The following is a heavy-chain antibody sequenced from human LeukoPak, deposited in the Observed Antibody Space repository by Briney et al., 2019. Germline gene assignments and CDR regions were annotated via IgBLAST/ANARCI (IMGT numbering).Heavy chain of an antibody. J-gene: IGHJ4*02. V-gene: IGHV3-21*01. CDR1: GFTFSSYS. CDR2: ISSSSSYI. CDR3: ETTASRKNFDY. Sequence: SGGSLRLSCAASGFTFSSYSTNWVRQAPGKGLEWVSSISSSSSYIYYADSVKGRFTISRDNAKNSLYLQMNSLRAEDTAVYYCETTASRKNFDYWGQGTLVTVSS. D-gene: IGHD4-17*01.